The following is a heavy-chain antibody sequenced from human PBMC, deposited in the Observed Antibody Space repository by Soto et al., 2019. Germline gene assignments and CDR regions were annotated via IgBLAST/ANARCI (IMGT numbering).Heavy chain of an antibody. D-gene: IGHD3-22*01. CDR1: GYSFATSG. J-gene: IGHJ5*02. CDR2: ISVYNDNT. Sequence: QVKLVQSGTEVKKPGASMKVSCKASGYSFATSGISWVRQAPGQGLEWVGWISVYNDNTNYDQKFQDRVTMTTDTSTSTAYLDLRNLTSDDTAVYYCARAGQYYDSSGYATWGQGTLVTVSS. CDR3: ARAGQYYDSSGYAT. V-gene: IGHV1-18*01.